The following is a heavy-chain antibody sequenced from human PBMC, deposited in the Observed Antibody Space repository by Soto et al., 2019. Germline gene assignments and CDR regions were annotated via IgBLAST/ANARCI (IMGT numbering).Heavy chain of an antibody. CDR2: IYSGGST. Sequence: EVQLVETGGGLIQPGGSLRLSCAASGFTVSSNYMSWVRQAPGKGLEWGSVIYSGGSTYYADSVKGRFTIYRDNSKNTLYLQMNRLRAEDTAVYYCARESTQVAGNLSPWFDPWGQVTLVTVSS. V-gene: IGHV3-53*02. J-gene: IGHJ5*02. D-gene: IGHD6-19*01. CDR1: GFTVSSNY. CDR3: ARESTQVAGNLSPWFDP.